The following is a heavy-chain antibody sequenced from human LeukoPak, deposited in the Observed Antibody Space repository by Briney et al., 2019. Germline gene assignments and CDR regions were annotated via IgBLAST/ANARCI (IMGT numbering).Heavy chain of an antibody. D-gene: IGHD3-10*01. CDR1: GGTFSSYV. V-gene: IGHV1-69*13. CDR2: IIPIFGTA. J-gene: IGHJ6*02. CDR3: ARYRITYYYGSGSYDPSGLDYYYGMDV. Sequence: PLASVKVSCKVSGGTFSSYVISWVRQAPGQGLEWMGGIIPIFGTANYAQKFQGRVTITADESTSTAYMELSSLRSEDTAVYYCARYRITYYYGSGSYDPSGLDYYYGMDVWGQGTTVTVSS.